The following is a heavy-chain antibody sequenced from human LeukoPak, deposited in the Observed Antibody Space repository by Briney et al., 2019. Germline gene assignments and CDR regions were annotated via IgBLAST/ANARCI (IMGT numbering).Heavy chain of an antibody. V-gene: IGHV4-31*03. Sequence: SETLSLTCPVSSGSISSGVYYWSWIRQHPGKGLEWIGYIYYSGSTYYNPSLKSRFTISVDTPKNQFSLKVSSVTAADTAVYYCARGVRWLQLSYFDCWGQGTLVTVCS. J-gene: IGHJ4*02. D-gene: IGHD5-24*01. CDR3: ARGVRWLQLSYFDC. CDR2: IYYSGST. CDR1: SGSISSGVYY.